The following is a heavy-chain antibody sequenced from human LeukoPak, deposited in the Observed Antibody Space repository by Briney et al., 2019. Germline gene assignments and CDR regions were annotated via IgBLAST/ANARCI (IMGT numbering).Heavy chain of an antibody. Sequence: PETLSLTCTVSGGPMNNYYWSWIRQSPGKGLEWVGYIYHTGSATYKPSLKSRVTLSLDTSKNQFSLRLNSVTAADTAVYYCARGRGDSKGTSFDFWGQGTLVTVSS. CDR1: GGPMNNYY. CDR2: IYHTGSA. CDR3: ARGRGDSKGTSFDF. D-gene: IGHD3-22*01. J-gene: IGHJ4*02. V-gene: IGHV4-59*01.